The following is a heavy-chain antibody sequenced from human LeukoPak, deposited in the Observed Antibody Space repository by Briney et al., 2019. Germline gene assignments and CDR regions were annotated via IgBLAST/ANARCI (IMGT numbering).Heavy chain of an antibody. V-gene: IGHV1-18*01. CDR2: ISTYNNNT. CDR1: GYTFTSYG. Sequence: ASVKVSCKASGYTFTSYGISWVRQVPGQGLEWLGWISTYNNNTHYAQKFQVRVTMTTDTSTSTAYMELRSLRSDDTAVYHCARDDGSGSYYFALQVDYWGQGTLVTVSS. D-gene: IGHD1-26*01. CDR3: ARDDGSGSYYFALQVDY. J-gene: IGHJ4*02.